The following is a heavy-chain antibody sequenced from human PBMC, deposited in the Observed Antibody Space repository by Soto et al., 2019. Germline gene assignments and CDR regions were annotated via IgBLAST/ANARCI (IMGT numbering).Heavy chain of an antibody. V-gene: IGHV3-23*01. CDR1: GFTFGSFA. Sequence: PGGSLRLSCVASGFTFGSFAMSWVRQAPGKGLEWVSSIIGNGGVTYYADSVKGRFTISRDNTKNTLYLQMNSLRAEDTAVYFCAKESNMLGDLAYYYYGIDVWGQGTPVTVSS. J-gene: IGHJ6*02. D-gene: IGHD3-10*01. CDR2: IIGNGGVT. CDR3: AKESNMLGDLAYYYYGIDV.